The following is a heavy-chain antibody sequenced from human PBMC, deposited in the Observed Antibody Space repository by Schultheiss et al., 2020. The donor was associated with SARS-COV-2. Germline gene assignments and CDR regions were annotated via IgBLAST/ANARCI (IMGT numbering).Heavy chain of an antibody. D-gene: IGHD6-13*01. CDR3: ARHLSSWSTPLYYFDY. CDR2: IYHSGST. CDR1: GGSISSYY. J-gene: IGHJ4*02. V-gene: IGHV4-59*04. Sequence: GSLRLSCTVSGGSISSYYWSWIRQPPGKGLEWVGYIYHSGSTYYNPSLKSRVTISVDRSKNQFSLKLSSVTAADTAVYYCARHLSSWSTPLYYFDYWGQGTLVTVSS.